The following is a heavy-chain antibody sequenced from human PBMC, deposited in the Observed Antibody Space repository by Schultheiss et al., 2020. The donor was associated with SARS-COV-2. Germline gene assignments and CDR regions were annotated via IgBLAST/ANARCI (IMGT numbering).Heavy chain of an antibody. D-gene: IGHD1-14*01. V-gene: IGHV1-18*04. CDR2: ISAYNGNT. CDR3: ARRTGPYGMDV. Sequence: ASVKVSCKASGYTFTGYYMHWVRQAPGQGLEWMGWISAYNGNTNYAQKLQGRVTMTTDTSTSTAYMELRSLRSDDTAVYYCARRTGPYGMDVWGQGTTVTVSS. CDR1: GYTFTGYY. J-gene: IGHJ6*02.